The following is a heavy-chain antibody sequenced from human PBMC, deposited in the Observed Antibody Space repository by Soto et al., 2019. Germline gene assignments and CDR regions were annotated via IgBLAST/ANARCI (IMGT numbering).Heavy chain of an antibody. CDR2: IKQDGSEK. Sequence: GGSLRLSCAASGFTFSSYWMSWVRQAPGKGLEWVANIKQDGSEKYYVDSVKGRFTISRDNAKNSLYLQMNSLRAEDTAVYYCARDIHSSSWYDYYYGMDVWGQGTTVTVSS. J-gene: IGHJ6*02. V-gene: IGHV3-7*05. D-gene: IGHD6-13*01. CDR1: GFTFSSYW. CDR3: ARDIHSSSWYDYYYGMDV.